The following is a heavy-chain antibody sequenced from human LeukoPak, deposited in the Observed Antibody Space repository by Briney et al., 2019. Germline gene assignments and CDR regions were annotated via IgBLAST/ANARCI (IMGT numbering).Heavy chain of an antibody. V-gene: IGHV3-30*04. D-gene: IGHD6-13*01. J-gene: IGHJ4*02. Sequence: GGSLRLSCAASGFTFSSYAMHWVRQAPGKGLEWVAVISYDGSNKYYADSVKGRFTISRDNSKNTPYLQMNSLRAEDTAVYYCASLTMDSDIAAAGSTPKSLEKYYMDVWGQGTLVTVSS. CDR3: ASLTMDSDIAAAGSTPKSLEKYYMDV. CDR2: ISYDGSNK. CDR1: GFTFSSYA.